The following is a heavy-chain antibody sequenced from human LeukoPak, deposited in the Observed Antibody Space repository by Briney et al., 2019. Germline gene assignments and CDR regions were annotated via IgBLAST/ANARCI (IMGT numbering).Heavy chain of an antibody. CDR1: GFTYSDYW. CDR3: ARRGLHDY. D-gene: IGHD5/OR15-5a*01. J-gene: IGHJ4*02. Sequence: GGSLRLSCVASGFTYSDYWMSWVRQGPGKGLEWVATIKGDGSVKNYVNSVKGRFTISRDNAKNSVFLQMDSLRVEDTALYYCARRGLHDYWGQGTLVTVSS. CDR2: IKGDGSVK. V-gene: IGHV3-7*03.